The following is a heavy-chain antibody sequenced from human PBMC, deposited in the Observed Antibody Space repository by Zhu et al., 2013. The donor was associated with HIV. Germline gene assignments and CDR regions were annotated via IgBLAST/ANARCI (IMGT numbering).Heavy chain of an antibody. Sequence: QVQLVQSGAEVKKPGSSVKVSCKASGGTFSSYAISWVRQAPGQGLEWMGGIIPIFGTANYAQKFQGRVTITADESTSTAYMELSSLRSEDTAVYYCARVSRSTYYDFWSGYPKKYYFDYWGQGTLVTVSS. D-gene: IGHD3-3*01. CDR2: IIPIFGTA. CDR1: GGTFSSYA. J-gene: IGHJ4*02. V-gene: IGHV1-69*01. CDR3: ARVSRSTYYDFWSGYPKKYYFDY.